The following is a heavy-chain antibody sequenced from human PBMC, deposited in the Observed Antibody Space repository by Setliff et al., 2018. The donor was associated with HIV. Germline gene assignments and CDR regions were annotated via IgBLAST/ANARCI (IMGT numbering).Heavy chain of an antibody. V-gene: IGHV4-4*08. CDR1: GGSISSHY. Sequence: SETLSLTCTVSGGSISSHYWSWIRQPPGKGLEWIGHIYTSGSTNYNPSLKSRVTMSVGTSKNQFSLKLSSVTAADTAVYYCARGQYNSGYYGEPSSYYFDSWDQGTLVTVSS. CDR2: IYTSGST. D-gene: IGHD5-12*01. CDR3: ARGQYNSGYYGEPSSYYFDS. J-gene: IGHJ4*02.